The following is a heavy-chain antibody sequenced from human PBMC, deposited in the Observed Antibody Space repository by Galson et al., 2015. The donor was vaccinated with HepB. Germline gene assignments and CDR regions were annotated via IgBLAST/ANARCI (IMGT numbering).Heavy chain of an antibody. CDR3: ARLPAANIYYYYYMDV. J-gene: IGHJ6*03. Sequence: SLRLSCAASGFTFRTFAMHWVRQAPGKGLEWVAVISYDGRNQYYADSVKGRVTISRDNSINTLYLQMRSLKDEDTAIYYCARLPAANIYYYYYMDVWGKGTTVTVSS. V-gene: IGHV3-30*04. D-gene: IGHD2-2*01. CDR2: ISYDGRNQ. CDR1: GFTFRTFA.